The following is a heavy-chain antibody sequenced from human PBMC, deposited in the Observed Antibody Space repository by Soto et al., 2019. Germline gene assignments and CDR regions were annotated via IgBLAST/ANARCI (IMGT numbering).Heavy chain of an antibody. Sequence: EVQLLESGGGLVQPGGSLRLSCAASGFTFSSYAMSWVRQAPGKGLEWVSAISGSGGSTYYADSVKGRFTISRDNSKNTLYLQMNSLRAEDTAVYYCAKGGWSSTSCYYYYGMDVWGQGTTVTVSS. V-gene: IGHV3-23*01. CDR2: ISGSGGST. CDR3: AKGGWSSTSCYYYYGMDV. J-gene: IGHJ6*02. CDR1: GFTFSSYA. D-gene: IGHD2-2*01.